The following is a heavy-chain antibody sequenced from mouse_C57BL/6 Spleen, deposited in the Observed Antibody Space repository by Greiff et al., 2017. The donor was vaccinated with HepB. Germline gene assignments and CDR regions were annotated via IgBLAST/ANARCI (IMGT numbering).Heavy chain of an antibody. CDR3: ARSKVTTVPWYFDV. V-gene: IGHV1-69*01. CDR2: IDPSDSYT. CDR1: GYTFTSYW. Sequence: QVQLQQPGAELVMPGASVKLSCKASGYTFTSYWMHWVKQRPGQGLEWIGEIDPSDSYTNYNQKFKGKSTLTVDKSSSTAYMQLSSLTSEDSAVYYCARSKVTTVPWYFDVWGTGTTVTVSS. J-gene: IGHJ1*03. D-gene: IGHD1-1*01.